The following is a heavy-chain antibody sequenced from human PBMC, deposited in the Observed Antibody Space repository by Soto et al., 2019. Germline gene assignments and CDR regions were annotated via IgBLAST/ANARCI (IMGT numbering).Heavy chain of an antibody. D-gene: IGHD2-15*01. J-gene: IGHJ4*02. CDR2: ISWNSGSL. CDR3: AKDQVRVVVAAAFDY. Sequence: GGSLRLSCAASGFNFDDYGMHWVRQAPGRGLEWVSGISWNSGSLGYADSVKGRFTISRDNAKNSLHLQMNSLRVEDTAVYYCAKDQVRVVVAAAFDYWGQGTLVTVSS. V-gene: IGHV3-9*01. CDR1: GFNFDDYG.